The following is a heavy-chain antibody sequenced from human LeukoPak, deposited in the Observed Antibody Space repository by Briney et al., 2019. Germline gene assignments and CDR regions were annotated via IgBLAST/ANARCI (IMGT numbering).Heavy chain of an antibody. CDR1: GYTFSSYD. V-gene: IGHV1-8*01. Sequence: ASVKVSCKASGYTFSSYDINWVRQATGQGLEWMGWMNPNSGKTGYAQKFQGRVTMTRNTSISTAYMELSSLRFEDTAVYYCARGIRRNINYWFDLWGQGTLVTVSS. CDR2: MNPNSGKT. D-gene: IGHD4-11*01. J-gene: IGHJ5*02. CDR3: ARGIRRNINYWFDL.